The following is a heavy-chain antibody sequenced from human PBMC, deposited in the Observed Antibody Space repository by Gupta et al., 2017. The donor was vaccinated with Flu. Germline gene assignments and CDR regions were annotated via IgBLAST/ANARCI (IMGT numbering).Heavy chain of an antibody. CDR1: GFTFNKAW. CDR2: IISISDGGTT. V-gene: IGHV3-15*01. CDR3: TTDLVRIWDYYFDY. J-gene: IGHJ4*02. Sequence: EVQLVESGGNLVKPGGSLRLSCAASGFTFNKAWMNWVRQAPGKGLEWVARIISISDGGTTDYAAPVQGRFTISRDDSKNTLYLQMNSLKTEDTAIYYCTTDLVRIWDYYFDYWGQGALVTVSS. D-gene: IGHD6-6*01.